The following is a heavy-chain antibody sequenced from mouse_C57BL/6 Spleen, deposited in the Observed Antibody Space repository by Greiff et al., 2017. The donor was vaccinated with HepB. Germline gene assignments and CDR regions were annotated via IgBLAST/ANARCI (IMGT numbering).Heavy chain of an antibody. V-gene: IGHV1-55*01. CDR3: ARGYYGSSRGYAMDY. Sequence: QVQLQQSGAELVKPGASVKMSCKASGYTFTSYWITWVKQRPGQGLEWIGDIYPGSGSTNYNEKFKSKATLTVDTSSSTAYMQLSSLSSEDSAVYYCARGYYGSSRGYAMDYWGQGTSVTVSS. CDR2: IYPGSGST. J-gene: IGHJ4*01. D-gene: IGHD1-1*01. CDR1: GYTFTSYW.